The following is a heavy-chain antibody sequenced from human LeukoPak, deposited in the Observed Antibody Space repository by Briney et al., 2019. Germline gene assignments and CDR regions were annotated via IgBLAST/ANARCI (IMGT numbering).Heavy chain of an antibody. J-gene: IGHJ4*02. V-gene: IGHV1-2*02. CDR2: SNPNSGGT. D-gene: IGHD2-15*01. CDR1: GYTFTGYY. CDR3: ARGDCSGGSCYSKTPFDY. Sequence: ASVEVSCKASGYTFTGYYMHWVRQAPGQGLEWMGLSNPNSGGTNYAQKFQGRVTMTRDTSISTAYMELSRLRSDDTAVYYCARGDCSGGSCYSKTPFDYWGQGTLVTVSS.